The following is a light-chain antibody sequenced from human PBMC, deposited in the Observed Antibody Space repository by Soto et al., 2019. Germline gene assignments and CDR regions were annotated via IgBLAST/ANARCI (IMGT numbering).Light chain of an antibody. V-gene: IGKV3-15*01. CDR3: QQYSNWPPWT. Sequence: EIVMTQSPATLAVSPGDTATLSCRASQSLGGNLAWYQQNPGQAPRLLIFRAASRATGVPARFSASGSGTEFTLTISGLQSEDFAVYYCQQYSNWPPWTFGPGTKVDIK. CDR2: RAA. J-gene: IGKJ1*01. CDR1: QSLGGN.